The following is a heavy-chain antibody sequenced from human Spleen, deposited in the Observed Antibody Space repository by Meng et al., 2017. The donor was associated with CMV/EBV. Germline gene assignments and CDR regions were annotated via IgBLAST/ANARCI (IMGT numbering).Heavy chain of an antibody. CDR1: GYAFTTFG. CDR2: ISGYNGNT. J-gene: IGHJ6*02. Sequence: ASVKVSCKTSGYAFTTFGISWVRQAPGQGLEWMGWISGYNGNTHYAKSLQGRVSLTTDTSTNTVYMDLRSLTSDDTAVYFCAREGRASGSYYNYYYGMDVWGQGTTVTVSS. D-gene: IGHD1-26*01. V-gene: IGHV1-18*01. CDR3: AREGRASGSYYNYYYGMDV.